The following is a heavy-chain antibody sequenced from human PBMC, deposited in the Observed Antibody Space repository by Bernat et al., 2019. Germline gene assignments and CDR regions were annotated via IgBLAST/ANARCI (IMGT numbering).Heavy chain of an antibody. CDR2: IRSKANSYAT. CDR3: TARLSSYYYDSSGYYFFDY. J-gene: IGHJ4*02. V-gene: IGHV3-73*01. D-gene: IGHD3-22*01. CDR1: GFTFSGSA. Sequence: EVRLVESGGGLIQPGGSLKLSCAASGFTFSGSAMHWVRQASGKGLEWVGRIRSKANSYATAYAASVKGRFTISRDDSKNTAYLQMNSLKTEDTAVYYCTARLSSYYYDSSGYYFFDYWGQGTLVTVSS.